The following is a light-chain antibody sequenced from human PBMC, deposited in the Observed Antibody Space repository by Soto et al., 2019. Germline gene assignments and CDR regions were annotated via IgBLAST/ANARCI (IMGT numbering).Light chain of an antibody. V-gene: IGKV3-20*01. CDR3: QQYGSSPQT. CDR2: GAS. Sequence: EIVMTQSPGTLSVSPGERATLSCRASQSISGNLVWYQQKPGQAPRLLIYGASTRATGIPARFSGSGSGTDFTLTISRLEPEDFAVYYCQQYGSSPQTFGQGTKVDIK. J-gene: IGKJ1*01. CDR1: QSISGN.